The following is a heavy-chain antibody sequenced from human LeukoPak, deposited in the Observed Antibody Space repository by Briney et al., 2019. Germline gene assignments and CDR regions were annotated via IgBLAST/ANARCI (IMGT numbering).Heavy chain of an antibody. V-gene: IGHV1-69*05. Sequence: ASVKVSCKASGGTFSSYAISWVRQAPGQGLEWMGGIIPIFGTANYAQKFQGRVTITTDESTSTAYMELSSLRSEDTAVYYCASWRLAYCGGDCYSYAFDIWDQGTMVTVSS. CDR2: IIPIFGTA. D-gene: IGHD2-21*02. CDR3: ASWRLAYCGGDCYSYAFDI. CDR1: GGTFSSYA. J-gene: IGHJ3*02.